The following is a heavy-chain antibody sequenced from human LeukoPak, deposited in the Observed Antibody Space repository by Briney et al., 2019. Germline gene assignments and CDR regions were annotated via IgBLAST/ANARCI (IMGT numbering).Heavy chain of an antibody. D-gene: IGHD3-10*01. Sequence: SSETLSLTCTVSGGSISSYYWGWIRQPPGKGLEWIGSIYYSGSTYYNPSLKSRVTISVDTSKNQFSLKLSSVTAADTAVYYCARDGWFGEAPFDYWGQGTLVTVSS. J-gene: IGHJ4*02. CDR3: ARDGWFGEAPFDY. V-gene: IGHV4-39*07. CDR2: IYYSGST. CDR1: GGSISSYY.